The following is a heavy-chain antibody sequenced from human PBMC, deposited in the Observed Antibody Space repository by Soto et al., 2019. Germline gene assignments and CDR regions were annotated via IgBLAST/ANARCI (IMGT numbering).Heavy chain of an antibody. CDR1: GYTFTSYG. Sequence: QVQLVQSGAEVKKPGASVKVSCKASGYTFTSYGISWVRQAPGQGLEWMGWISAYNGNTNYAQKLQGRVTMTTDTSTSTAYMELRSLRSDDTAVYYCARYWDGYDPNDYYGRDVWGQGTTVTVSS. D-gene: IGHD5-12*01. CDR2: ISAYNGNT. CDR3: ARYWDGYDPNDYYGRDV. V-gene: IGHV1-18*01. J-gene: IGHJ6*02.